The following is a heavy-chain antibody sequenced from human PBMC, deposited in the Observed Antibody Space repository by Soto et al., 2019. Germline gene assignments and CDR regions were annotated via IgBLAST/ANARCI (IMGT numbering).Heavy chain of an antibody. Sequence: SETLSLTCAVSGVSISSGNWWTWVRQTPQRGLEYIGEIFHDGTANYYPSFERRVAISVDTSKNQFSLKLTSVTAADTAIYFCAPLAYDTRINYMYLDFWGQGALVTVLL. V-gene: IGHV4-4*02. CDR2: IFHDGTA. J-gene: IGHJ4*02. CDR3: APLAYDTRINYMYLDF. CDR1: GVSISSGNW. D-gene: IGHD3-10*01.